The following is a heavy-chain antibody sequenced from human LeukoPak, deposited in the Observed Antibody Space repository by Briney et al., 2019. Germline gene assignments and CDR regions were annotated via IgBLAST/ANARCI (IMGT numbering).Heavy chain of an antibody. CDR1: GFTFSSYA. CDR2: ISYDGSNK. J-gene: IGHJ1*01. Sequence: PGRSLRLSCAASGFTFSSYAMHWVRQAPGKGLEWVAVISYDGSNKYYADSVRGRFTISRDNSKNTLYLQMNSLRAEDTALYYCARGGKVTYYYDSSGYYYSEYFQHWGQGTLVTVSS. V-gene: IGHV3-30-3*01. D-gene: IGHD3-22*01. CDR3: ARGGKVTYYYDSSGYYYSEYFQH.